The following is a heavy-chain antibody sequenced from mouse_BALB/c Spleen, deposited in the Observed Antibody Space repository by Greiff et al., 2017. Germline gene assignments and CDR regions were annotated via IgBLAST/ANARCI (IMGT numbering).Heavy chain of an antibody. D-gene: IGHD1-2*01. Sequence: QVTLKVSGPGILQPSQTLSLTCSFSGFSLSTSGMGVSWIRQPSGKGLEWLAHIYWDDDKRYNPSLKSRLTISKDTSSNQVFLKITSVDTADTATYYCARRHYYGYYYAMDYWGQGTSVTVSS. J-gene: IGHJ4*01. V-gene: IGHV8-12*01. CDR2: IYWDDDK. CDR1: GFSLSTSGMG. CDR3: ARRHYYGYYYAMDY.